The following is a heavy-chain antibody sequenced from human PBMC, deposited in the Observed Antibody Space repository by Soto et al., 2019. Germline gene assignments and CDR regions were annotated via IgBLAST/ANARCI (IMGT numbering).Heavy chain of an antibody. J-gene: IGHJ4*02. CDR2: IYYSGST. V-gene: IGHV4-30-4*01. CDR3: ARDEYYDSSAYRFDY. Sequence: SETLSLTCTFSVGSISSGDYYCSWIRQPPGKGLEWIGYIYYSGSTYYNPSLKSRVTISVDTSKNQFSLKLSSVTAADTAVYYCARDEYYDSSAYRFDYWGQGTLVSVSS. D-gene: IGHD3-22*01. CDR1: VGSISSGDYY.